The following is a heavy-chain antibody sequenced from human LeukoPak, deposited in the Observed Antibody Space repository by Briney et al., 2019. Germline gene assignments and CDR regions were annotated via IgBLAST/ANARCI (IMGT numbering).Heavy chain of an antibody. V-gene: IGHV2-70*17. J-gene: IGHJ4*02. CDR3: ARMTPDSPSFDY. CDR1: GFSLRTSEMC. Sequence: SCPALVKPTQTLTLTCTFSGFSLRTSEMCVTWIPPPPGKALEWLARIDWDDDKFYSPSLRTRLTISKDTPKNQVVLRMTNMDPVDTGTYYCARMTPDSPSFDYWGQGALITVSS. D-gene: IGHD2-15*01. CDR2: IDWDDDK.